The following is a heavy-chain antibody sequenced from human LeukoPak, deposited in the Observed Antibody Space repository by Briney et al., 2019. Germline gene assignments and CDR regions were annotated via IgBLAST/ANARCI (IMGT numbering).Heavy chain of an antibody. CDR2: ISSSGDST. Sequence: GGSLRLSCAASGFTFSSYAMRWVRQAPGKGLEWVSAISSSGDSTIHAGSVKGRFTISRDNSKNTVYLQMNSLRAEDTAVYYCAKGGSPSGLYYYGMDVWGQGTTVTVSS. D-gene: IGHD6-6*01. V-gene: IGHV3-23*01. CDR1: GFTFSSYA. CDR3: AKGGSPSGLYYYGMDV. J-gene: IGHJ6*02.